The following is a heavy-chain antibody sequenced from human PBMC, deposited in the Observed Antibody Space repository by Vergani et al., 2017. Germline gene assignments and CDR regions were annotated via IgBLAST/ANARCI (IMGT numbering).Heavy chain of an antibody. CDR2: ISCNSGSI. CDR1: GFTFDDYA. V-gene: IGHV3-9*01. J-gene: IGHJ4*02. D-gene: IGHD6-13*01. CDR3: AKDLIPGIAVAGPLGD. Sequence: EVQLVESGGGLVQPGRSLRLSCAASGFTFDDYAMHLVRQAPGKGLEWVSGISCNSGSIGYADSVKGRFTISRDNAKNSLYLQMNILRAEDTALYYCAKDLIPGIAVAGPLGDWGQGTLVTVSS.